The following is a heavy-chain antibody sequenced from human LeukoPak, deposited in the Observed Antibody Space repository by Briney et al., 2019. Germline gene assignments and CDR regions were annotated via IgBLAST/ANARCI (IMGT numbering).Heavy chain of an antibody. CDR2: IYYSGST. CDR1: GGSFSSHY. D-gene: IGHD3-10*01. J-gene: IGHJ6*03. Sequence: SETLSLTCTVSGGSFSSHYWSWIRQPPGKGLEWIGYIYYSGSTNYNPSLKSRVTISVDTSKNQFSLKLSSVTAADTAVYYCARTVLLWFGELSQYYMDVWGKGTTVTVSS. CDR3: ARTVLLWFGELSQYYMDV. V-gene: IGHV4-59*11.